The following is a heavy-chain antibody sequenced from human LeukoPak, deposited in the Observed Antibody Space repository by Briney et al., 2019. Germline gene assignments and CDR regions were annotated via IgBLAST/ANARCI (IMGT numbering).Heavy chain of an antibody. CDR3: ARDRKQLVLPYYYYYGMDV. D-gene: IGHD6-13*01. CDR1: GYTFTSYG. J-gene: IGHJ6*02. Sequence: ASVKVSCKASGYTFTSYGISWVRQAPGQGLEWMGWISAYNGNTNYAQKLQGRVTMTTDTSTSTAYMELWSLRSDDTAAYYCARDRKQLVLPYYYYYGMDVWGQGTTVTVSS. CDR2: ISAYNGNT. V-gene: IGHV1-18*01.